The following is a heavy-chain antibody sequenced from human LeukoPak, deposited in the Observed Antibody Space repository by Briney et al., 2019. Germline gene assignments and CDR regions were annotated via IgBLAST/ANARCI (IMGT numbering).Heavy chain of an antibody. Sequence: SGGSLRLSCAASGFTFSNLAMSWVRQAPGKGLQWVSTITGSGSSTYYADSVKGRFTISRDNSRNTLYLQMNSLRAEDTALYYCAKEGPDYWGQGTLVTVSS. CDR1: GFTFSNLA. J-gene: IGHJ4*02. CDR2: ITGSGSST. CDR3: AKEGPDY. V-gene: IGHV3-23*01.